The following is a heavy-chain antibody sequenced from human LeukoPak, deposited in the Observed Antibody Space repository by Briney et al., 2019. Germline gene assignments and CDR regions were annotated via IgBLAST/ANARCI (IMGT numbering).Heavy chain of an antibody. D-gene: IGHD2-21*01. Sequence: GGSLRLSCAASGFTFSSYGMHWVRQAPGKGLKWVAFIRYDGSNKYYADSVKGRFTISRDNSKNTLYMQMNSLRAEDTAVYYCCKDIPLTRAWALKYWGQGALVTVSS. J-gene: IGHJ4*02. V-gene: IGHV3-30*02. CDR1: GFTFSSYG. CDR3: CKDIPLTRAWALKY. CDR2: IRYDGSNK.